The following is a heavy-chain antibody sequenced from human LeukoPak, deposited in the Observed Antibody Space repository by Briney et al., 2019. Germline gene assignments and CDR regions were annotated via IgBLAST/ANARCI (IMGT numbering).Heavy chain of an antibody. CDR3: ARKRAVAGPYYYYYYMDV. V-gene: IGHV4-4*02. D-gene: IGHD6-19*01. CDR2: IYHSGST. Sequence: SETLSLTCAVSGGSISSSNWWSWVRQPPGKGLEWIGEIYHSGSTNYNPSLKSRVTISVDKSKNQFSLKLSSVTAADTAVYYCARKRAVAGPYYYYYYMDVWGKGTTVTISS. CDR1: GGSISSSNW. J-gene: IGHJ6*03.